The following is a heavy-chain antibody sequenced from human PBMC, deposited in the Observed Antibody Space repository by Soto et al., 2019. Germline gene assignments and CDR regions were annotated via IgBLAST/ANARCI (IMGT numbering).Heavy chain of an antibody. CDR2: MDPNTGNT. CDR3: ARGKLATLTDF. V-gene: IGHV1-8*01. Sequence: ASVKVSCKASGYTFTDYYINWVREAPGQGLEWMGWMDPNTGNTRYAHHFQGRLVMTRDTSISTAFMELSSLRSEDTALCYCARGKLATLTDFWGQGTLGTVSS. D-gene: IGHD5-12*01. CDR1: GYTFTDYY. J-gene: IGHJ4*02.